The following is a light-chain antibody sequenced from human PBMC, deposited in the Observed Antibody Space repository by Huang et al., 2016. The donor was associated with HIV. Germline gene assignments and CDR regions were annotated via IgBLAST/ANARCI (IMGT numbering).Light chain of an antibody. CDR1: QEISNY. CDR2: AAS. V-gene: IGKV1-9*01. CDR3: QQLNSFL. J-gene: IGKJ3*01. Sequence: IQLTQSPSSLSASVGDRVRISCRASQEISNYLDWYQQRPGKAPTLLIYAASTLQSGVPSRVSGSGSGTVFALTISNLQPEDFATYYCQQLNSFLFGPGTKVDIK.